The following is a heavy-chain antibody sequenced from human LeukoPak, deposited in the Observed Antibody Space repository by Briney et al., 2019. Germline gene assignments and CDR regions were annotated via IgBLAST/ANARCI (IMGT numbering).Heavy chain of an antibody. CDR3: AKDTSIGRYCTNGVCSPFDY. Sequence: GGSLRLSCAASGFTFSSYAMSWVRQAPGKGLEWVSAIGDSGGSTYDADSVKGRFAISRDNSKNTLYLQMNSLRAEDTAVYYCAKDTSIGRYCTNGVCSPFDYWGQGTLVTVSS. CDR1: GFTFSSYA. V-gene: IGHV3-23*01. CDR2: IGDSGGST. J-gene: IGHJ4*02. D-gene: IGHD2-8*01.